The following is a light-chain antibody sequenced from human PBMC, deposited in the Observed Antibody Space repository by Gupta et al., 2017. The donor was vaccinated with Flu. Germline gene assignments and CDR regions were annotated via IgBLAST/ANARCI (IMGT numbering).Light chain of an antibody. V-gene: IGLV2-14*01. CDR1: SRDVGGYKY. CDR3: SSYANSSTLCI. J-gene: IGLJ2*01. CDR2: EVG. Sequence: QSALLPPASVAGSPGQSTTLSCTGSSRDVGGYKYVSWYQQHPGKAPQLIIVEVGTRPSGVLNLSSGSKSGDTTPLTSCGVQAEDAAYYYCSSYANSSTLCIFGGGTMLTVL.